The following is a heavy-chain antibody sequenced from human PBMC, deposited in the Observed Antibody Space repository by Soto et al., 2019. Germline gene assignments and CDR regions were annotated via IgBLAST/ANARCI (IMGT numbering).Heavy chain of an antibody. J-gene: IGHJ4*02. Sequence: QVQLVESGGGVVQPGRSLRLSCAASGFTFSSYGMHWARQAPGEGLERVAVISYDGNRKYYADSVKGRFTISRDFSKNTVDLNMNSLRVEDTAVYFCARKGYGGRWSLDYWGQGILVTVSS. V-gene: IGHV3-30*03. CDR3: ARKGYGGRWSLDY. CDR1: GFTFSSYG. D-gene: IGHD6-13*01. CDR2: ISYDGNRK.